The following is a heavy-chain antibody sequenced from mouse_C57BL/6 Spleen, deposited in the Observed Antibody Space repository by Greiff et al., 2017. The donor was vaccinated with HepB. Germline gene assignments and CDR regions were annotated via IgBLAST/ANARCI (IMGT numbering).Heavy chain of an antibody. CDR2: ISSGSSTI. CDR3: ARKNGYYESFAY. D-gene: IGHD2-3*01. CDR1: GFTFSDYG. V-gene: IGHV5-17*01. Sequence: DVHLVESGGGLVKPGGSLKLSCAASGFTFSDYGMHWVRQAPEKGLEWVAYISSGSSTIYYADTVKGRFTISRDNAKNTLFLQMTSLRSEDTAMYYCARKNGYYESFAYWGQGTLVTVSA. J-gene: IGHJ3*01.